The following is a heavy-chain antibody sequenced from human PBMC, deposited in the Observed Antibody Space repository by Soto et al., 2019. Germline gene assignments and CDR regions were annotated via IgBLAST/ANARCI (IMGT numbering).Heavy chain of an antibody. CDR1: GFTFDDYA. D-gene: IGHD3-22*01. V-gene: IGHV3-9*01. J-gene: IGHJ4*02. CDR3: AKDIRSRYYDSSGYYFNPDY. CDR2: ISWNSGSI. Sequence: PGGSLRLSCAASGFTFDDYAMHWVRQAPGKGLEWVSGISWNSGSIGYADSVKGRFTISRDNAKNSLYLQMNSLRAEDTALYYCAKDIRSRYYDSSGYYFNPDYWGQGTLVTVSS.